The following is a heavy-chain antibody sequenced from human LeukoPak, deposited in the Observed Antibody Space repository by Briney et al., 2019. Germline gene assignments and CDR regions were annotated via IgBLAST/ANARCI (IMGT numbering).Heavy chain of an antibody. CDR2: MNPNSGNT. CDR3: ARGRIVVVPAAILWFDP. CDR1: GYTFTSYD. J-gene: IGHJ5*02. V-gene: IGHV1-8*01. D-gene: IGHD2-2*02. Sequence: ASVKVSCKASGYTFTSYDINWVRQATGQGLEWMGWMNPNSGNTGYAQKFQGRVTMTRNTSISTAYMELSSPRSEDTAVYYCARGRIVVVPAAILWFDPWGQGTLVTVSS.